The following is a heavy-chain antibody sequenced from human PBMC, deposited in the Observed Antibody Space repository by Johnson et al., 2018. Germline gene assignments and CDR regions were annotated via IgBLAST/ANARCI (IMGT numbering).Heavy chain of an antibody. CDR3: VRGGFTVTTWWFGGMDV. CDR1: GFTFSSYS. D-gene: IGHD4-11*01. V-gene: IGHV3-21*01. CDR2: ISTGSSNI. J-gene: IGHJ6*02. Sequence: EVQLVETGGGLVKPGGSLRLSCAASGFTFSSYSMNWVHQAPGKGLEWVSCISTGSSNIHYADSVKGRFTISRDNAKNSLYLQMNSLRAEDTAVYYCVRGGFTVTTWWFGGMDVWGQGTTVTVSS.